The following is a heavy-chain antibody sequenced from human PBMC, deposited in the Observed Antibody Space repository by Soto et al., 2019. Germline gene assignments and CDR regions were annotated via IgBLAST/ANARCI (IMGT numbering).Heavy chain of an antibody. CDR1: GYPFTSYG. CDR2: INPYNGNT. D-gene: IGHD1-1*01. Sequence: QVQLVQSGGEVKRPGASVKVSCKASGYPFTSYGISWVRQAPGQGLEWMGWINPYNGNTKYAQKFQGRVTMTTDTSTTTAYMELRRRSHDDTAVYYCARNLASVHDYWGQGSLVTVSS. V-gene: IGHV1-18*04. CDR3: ARNLASVHDY. J-gene: IGHJ4*02.